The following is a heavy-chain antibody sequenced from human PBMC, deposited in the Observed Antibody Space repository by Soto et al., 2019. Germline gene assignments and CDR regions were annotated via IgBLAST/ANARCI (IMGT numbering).Heavy chain of an antibody. D-gene: IGHD2-2*02. J-gene: IGHJ6*04. CDR2: ISTYNSRT. CDR1: GYTFTSHC. V-gene: IGHV1-18*04. Sequence: ASVKVSCKASGYTFTSHCISWVPEAPGQGLEWLGWISTYNSRTHYAQKVQGRVTMTTLTSTSTAYVELRSLTSDDSAVYYCARARYWASPRCYKSYYYGMDSWGKRTTCTVSS. CDR3: ARARYWASPRCYKSYYYGMDS.